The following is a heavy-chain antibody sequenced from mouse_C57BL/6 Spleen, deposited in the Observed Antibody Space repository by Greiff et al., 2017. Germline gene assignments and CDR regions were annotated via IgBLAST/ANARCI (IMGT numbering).Heavy chain of an antibody. Sequence: QVQLQQPGAELVMPGASVKLSCKASGYTFTSYWMHWVKQRPGQGLEWIGEIDPSDSYTNYNQKFKGKSTLTVDKSSSTAYMQLSSLTSEDSAVYYCARSRDSSGHGFAYWGQGTPVTVSA. CDR1: GYTFTSYW. V-gene: IGHV1-69*01. CDR3: ARSRDSSGHGFAY. CDR2: IDPSDSYT. D-gene: IGHD3-2*02. J-gene: IGHJ3*01.